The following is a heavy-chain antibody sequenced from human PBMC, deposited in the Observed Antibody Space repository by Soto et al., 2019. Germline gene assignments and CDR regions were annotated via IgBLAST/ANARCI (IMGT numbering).Heavy chain of an antibody. CDR3: AKKEGDQYGSPTDPQTFDY. Sequence: GGSLRLSCAASGFTFSSYGMNWVRQAPGKGPEWVSGIGGSGDSTYYADSVKGRFTISRDNSKSTLYLQMNSLRAEDTAIYYCAKKEGDQYGSPTDPQTFDYWGQGTLVTVSS. V-gene: IGHV3-23*01. J-gene: IGHJ4*02. CDR2: IGGSGDST. CDR1: GFTFSSYG. D-gene: IGHD3-10*01.